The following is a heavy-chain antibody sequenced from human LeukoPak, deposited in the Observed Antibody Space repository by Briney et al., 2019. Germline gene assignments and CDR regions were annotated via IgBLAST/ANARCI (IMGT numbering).Heavy chain of an antibody. CDR2: INTNDGYT. V-gene: IGHV1-46*01. CDR1: GYTFTNYH. Sequence: ASVKVSCKASGYTFTNYHMHWVRQAPGQGLEWMGIINTNDGYTSYAQKFQGRVTMTRDMSTSTVYMELSSLRSEDTAVYYCASRNVDTQTADNDAFDIWGQGTMVTVSS. J-gene: IGHJ3*02. CDR3: ASRNVDTQTADNDAFDI. D-gene: IGHD3-9*01.